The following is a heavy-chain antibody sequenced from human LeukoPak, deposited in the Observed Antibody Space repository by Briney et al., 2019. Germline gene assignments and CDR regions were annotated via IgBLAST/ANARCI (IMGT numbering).Heavy chain of an antibody. Sequence: SVKVSCKASGGTFSSYAISWVRQAPGQGLEWMGGIIPIFGTANYAQKFQGRVTITADKSTSTAHMELSSLRSEDTAVYYCARAADSSSYEIGVNWFDPWGQGTLVTVSS. D-gene: IGHD6-13*01. CDR3: ARAADSSSYEIGVNWFDP. J-gene: IGHJ5*02. V-gene: IGHV1-69*06. CDR2: IIPIFGTA. CDR1: GGTFSSYA.